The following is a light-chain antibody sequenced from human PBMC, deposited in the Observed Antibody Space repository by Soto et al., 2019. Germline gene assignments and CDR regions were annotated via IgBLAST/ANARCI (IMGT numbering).Light chain of an antibody. Sequence: DIQMTQSPSSLSSSVGDRVTITCRASQYVSYYLSWYQQKPGKAPNLLISAASNLQSGVPSRFSGSGSGTDFTLIISNLQHEDFATYYCQQSYSTLRSFGQGTRLEIK. CDR3: QQSYSTLRS. CDR1: QYVSYY. CDR2: AAS. J-gene: IGKJ5*01. V-gene: IGKV1-39*01.